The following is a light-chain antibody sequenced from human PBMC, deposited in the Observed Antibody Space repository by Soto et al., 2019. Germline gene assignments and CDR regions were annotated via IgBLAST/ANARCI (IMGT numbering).Light chain of an antibody. CDR3: QQYTSWPRT. Sequence: EIVMTQSPGTLSVSPGERATLSCRASQSVSSNLACYQQKPGQAPRLLIYGGSTRATGIPGRVSGSGSGTEFTLTISSLESEDFAVYYCQQYTSWPRTFGQGTKVEIK. V-gene: IGKV3-15*01. CDR2: GGS. CDR1: QSVSSN. J-gene: IGKJ1*01.